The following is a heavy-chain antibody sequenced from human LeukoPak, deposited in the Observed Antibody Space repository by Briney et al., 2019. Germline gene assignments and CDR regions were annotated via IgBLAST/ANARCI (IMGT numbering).Heavy chain of an antibody. V-gene: IGHV3-21*04. CDR2: ISSSSSYI. D-gene: IGHD6-13*01. Sequence: GGSLRLSCAASGFTFSSYSMNWVRQAPGKGLEWVSSISSSSSYIYYADSVKGRFTISRDNAKNSLYLQMNSLRAEDTAVYYCAKGGLSSSWYGYYFDYWGQGTLVTVSS. CDR3: AKGGLSSSWYGYYFDY. CDR1: GFTFSSYS. J-gene: IGHJ4*02.